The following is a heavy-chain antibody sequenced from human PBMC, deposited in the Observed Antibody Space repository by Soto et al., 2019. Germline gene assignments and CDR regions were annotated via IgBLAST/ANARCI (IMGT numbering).Heavy chain of an antibody. D-gene: IGHD2-2*02. J-gene: IGHJ3*02. CDR3: TACSEVPAAIRDAFDI. V-gene: IGHV3-15*01. CDR1: GFTFSNAW. CDR2: IKSKTDGGTT. Sequence: GGSLRLSCAASGFTFSNAWMSWVRQAPGKGLEWVGRIKSKTDGGTTDYAAPVKGRFTISRDDSKNTLYLQMNSLKTEDTAVYYCTACSEVPAAIRDAFDIWGQGTMVTVSS.